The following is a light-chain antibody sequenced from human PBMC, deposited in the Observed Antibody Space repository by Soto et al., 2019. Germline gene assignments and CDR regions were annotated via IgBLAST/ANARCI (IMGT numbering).Light chain of an antibody. J-gene: IGKJ1*01. V-gene: IGKV1-27*01. CDR3: QKYNSAPWT. Sequence: DIQMTQSPSSLSASVRDRVTITCRASQAISNYLAWYQQKPGKVPKLLIYGASTLQSGVPSRFSGSGSGTYFTLTISSLQPEDVATYYCQKYNSAPWTFGQGTKVDIK. CDR1: QAISNY. CDR2: GAS.